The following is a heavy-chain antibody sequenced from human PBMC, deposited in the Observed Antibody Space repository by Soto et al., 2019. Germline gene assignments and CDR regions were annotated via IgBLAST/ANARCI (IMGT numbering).Heavy chain of an antibody. Sequence: SETLSLTCTVSGGSISSGDYYWSWIRQPPGKGLEWIGYIYYSGSTYYNPSLKSRVTISVDTSKNQFSLMLSSVTAADTAVYYCAREGARWNDYYYGMDVWGQGTTVTVSS. D-gene: IGHD1-1*01. CDR3: AREGARWNDYYYGMDV. V-gene: IGHV4-30-4*01. J-gene: IGHJ6*02. CDR2: IYYSGST. CDR1: GGSISSGDYY.